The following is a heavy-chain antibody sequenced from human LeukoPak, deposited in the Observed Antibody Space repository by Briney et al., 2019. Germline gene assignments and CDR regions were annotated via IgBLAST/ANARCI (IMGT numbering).Heavy chain of an antibody. CDR1: GFTFSSYG. CDR2: ISYDGSNK. CDR3: AKDRFTYYYDSSGYLDY. V-gene: IGHV3-30*18. J-gene: IGHJ4*02. Sequence: PGGSLRLSCAASGFTFSSYGLHWVRQAPGKGLEWVAVISYDGSNKYYADSVKGRFTISRDNSKNTLYLQMNSLRAEDTAVYHCAKDRFTYYYDSSGYLDYWGQGTLVTVSS. D-gene: IGHD3-22*01.